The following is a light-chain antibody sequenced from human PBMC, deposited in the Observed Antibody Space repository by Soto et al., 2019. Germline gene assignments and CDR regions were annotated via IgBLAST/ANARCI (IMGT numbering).Light chain of an antibody. CDR3: QQYGSSPWT. CDR2: GAS. J-gene: IGKJ1*01. V-gene: IGKV3-20*01. Sequence: DIELSQSPCTLSLSPGDRAALSCGASQSLSNNFLAWYQQKPGQAPRLLISGASSRATGIPDRFSGSGSGTDFTLTISRLEPEDFAVYYCQQYGSSPWTFGQGTKVDIK. CDR1: QSLSNNF.